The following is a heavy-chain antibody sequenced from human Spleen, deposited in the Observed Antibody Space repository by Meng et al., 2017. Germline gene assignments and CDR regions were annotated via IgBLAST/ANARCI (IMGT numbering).Heavy chain of an antibody. CDR2: INPIGGGT. CDR1: GYSFTDYY. CDR3: ARDGSSSWSTDY. V-gene: IGHV1-2*06. J-gene: IGHJ4*02. D-gene: IGHD6-13*01. Sequence: QVQLVQLGAEVKKPGTSVKVSCKASGYSFTDYYIHWVRQAPGQGLEWMGRINPIGGGTNYAQKFQGRVTMSRDTSISTAYMELSSLRSDDTAVYYCARDGSSSWSTDYWGQGTLVTVSS.